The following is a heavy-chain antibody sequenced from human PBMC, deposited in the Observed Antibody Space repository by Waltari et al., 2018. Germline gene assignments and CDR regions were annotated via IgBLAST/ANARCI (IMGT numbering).Heavy chain of an antibody. CDR1: GDSISSDTYY. CDR2: VYYCGNP. J-gene: IGHJ5*02. CDR3: ARHASWFDP. V-gene: IGHV4-39*01. Sequence: VRPSGGRSLTCTVSGDSISSDTYYWGWIRRVPGMWLEWIGSVYYCGNPYYNPSLKSRVTMSIDTSKNLFSLNLDSVTAADTAVYYCARHASWFDPWGQGTLVTVSS.